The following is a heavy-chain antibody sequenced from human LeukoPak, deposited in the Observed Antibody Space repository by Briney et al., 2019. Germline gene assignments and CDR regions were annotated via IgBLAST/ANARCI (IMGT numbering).Heavy chain of an antibody. CDR1: GYTFTGYY. V-gene: IGHV1-2*02. J-gene: IGHJ6*02. D-gene: IGHD4-17*01. CDR3: ARENGDYWTRNYYYGMDV. Sequence: SVKVSYKASGYTFTGYYMHWVRQAPGQGLEWMGWINPNSGGTNYAQKFQGRVTMTRDTSISTAYMELSRLRSDDTAVYYCARENGDYWTRNYYYGMDVWGQGTTVTVSS. CDR2: INPNSGGT.